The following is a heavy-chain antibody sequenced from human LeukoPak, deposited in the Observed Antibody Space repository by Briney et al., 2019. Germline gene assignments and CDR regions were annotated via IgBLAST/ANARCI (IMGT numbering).Heavy chain of an antibody. J-gene: IGHJ5*02. Sequence: PGGSLRLSCAASGFTFSSYGMHWVRQAPGKGLEWVAVISYDGSNKYYADSVKGRFTISRDNSKNTLYLQMNSLRAEDTAVYYCAKDAAGRTGTRGRFDPWGQGTLVTVSS. CDR3: AKDAAGRTGTRGRFDP. CDR1: GFTFSSYG. CDR2: ISYDGSNK. V-gene: IGHV3-30*18. D-gene: IGHD1-1*01.